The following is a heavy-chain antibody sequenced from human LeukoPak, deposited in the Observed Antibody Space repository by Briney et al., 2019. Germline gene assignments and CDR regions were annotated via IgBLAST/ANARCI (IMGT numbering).Heavy chain of an antibody. CDR3: ARALWSGPVYYGMDV. J-gene: IGHJ6*02. D-gene: IGHD3-10*01. Sequence: SMKGRFTISRDNAKNLLYLQMNSLRAEDTAVYYCARALWSGPVYYGMDVWGQGTTVTVSS. V-gene: IGHV3-11*06.